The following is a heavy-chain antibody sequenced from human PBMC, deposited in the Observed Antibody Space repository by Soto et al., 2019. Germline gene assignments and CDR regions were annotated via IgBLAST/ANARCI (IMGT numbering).Heavy chain of an antibody. Sequence: EVQLVESGGGLVKPGGSLRLSCAASGFTFSSYSMNWVRQAPGKGLEWVSSISSSSSYVYYADSVKGRFTISRDNAKNSLYLQMNSLRAEETAVYYCARELERRGGWFDPWGQGTLVTVSS. CDR1: GFTFSSYS. CDR2: ISSSSSYV. D-gene: IGHD1-1*01. CDR3: ARELERRGGWFDP. J-gene: IGHJ5*02. V-gene: IGHV3-21*01.